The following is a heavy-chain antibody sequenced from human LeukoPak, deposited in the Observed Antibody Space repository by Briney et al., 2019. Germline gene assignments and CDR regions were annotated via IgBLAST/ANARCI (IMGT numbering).Heavy chain of an antibody. CDR1: GGSISSGSYY. J-gene: IGHJ3*02. V-gene: IGHV4-61*02. CDR2: IYTSGST. CDR3: ARDGTYYYDSSGPHTNFDI. D-gene: IGHD3-22*01. Sequence: SQTLSLTCTVSGGSISSGSYYWSWIRQPAGKGLEWIGRIYTSGSTNYNPSLKIRVTISVDTSKNQFSLKLSSVTAADTAVYYCARDGTYYYDSSGPHTNFDIWGQGTMVTVSS.